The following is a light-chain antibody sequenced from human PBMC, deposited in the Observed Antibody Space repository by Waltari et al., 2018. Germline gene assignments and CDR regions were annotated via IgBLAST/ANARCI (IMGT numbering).Light chain of an antibody. CDR1: SSDVGGYNY. CDR3: SSYAGSNNWI. J-gene: IGLJ2*01. V-gene: IGLV2-8*01. Sequence: QSALTQPPSASGSPGQSVTISCTGTSSDVGGYNYVSWYQQHPGKAPNVMIYEVSKRPSGVPDRFAGSKSGNTASLTVSGLQAEDEADYYCSSYAGSNNWIFGGGTKLTV. CDR2: EVS.